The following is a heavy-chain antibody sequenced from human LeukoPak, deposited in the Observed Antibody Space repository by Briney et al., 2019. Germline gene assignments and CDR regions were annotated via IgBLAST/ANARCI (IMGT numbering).Heavy chain of an antibody. CDR1: GGSISSHY. J-gene: IGHJ6*03. D-gene: IGHD1-26*01. Sequence: SETLSLTCTVSGGSISSHYWSWIRQPPGKGLEWIGYIYYSGSTNYNPSLKSRVTISVDTSKNQFSLKLSSVTAADTAVYYCATTLWAWEGHYYYMDVWGKGTTVTVSS. CDR2: IYYSGST. CDR3: ATTLWAWEGHYYYMDV. V-gene: IGHV4-59*11.